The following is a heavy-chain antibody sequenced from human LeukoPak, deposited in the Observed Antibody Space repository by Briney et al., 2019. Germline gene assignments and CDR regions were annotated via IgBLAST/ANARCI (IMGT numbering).Heavy chain of an antibody. CDR3: ARGGPNSGWNQYYGMDV. V-gene: IGHV3-13*01. CDR2: IGTAGDT. CDR1: GFTFSSFD. J-gene: IGHJ6*02. D-gene: IGHD6-19*01. Sequence: PGGSLRLSCAASGFTFSSFDMHWVRQTTGKGLEWVSAIGTAGDTYYPGSVKGRFTISRENAKNSLSLQMNNLRAGDTAVYYCARGGPNSGWNQYYGMDVWGQGTTVTVSS.